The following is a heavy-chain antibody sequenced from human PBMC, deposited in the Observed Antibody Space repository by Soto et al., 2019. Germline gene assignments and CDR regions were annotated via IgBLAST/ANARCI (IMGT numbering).Heavy chain of an antibody. D-gene: IGHD3-22*01. Sequence: GGSLRLSCAASGFTLSRHTMNWVRQSPGKGLEWVSFIGSRTSDIYYADSVKGRFTISRDNAKNSLYLDLTRLRAEDTAVYFCVRDYYDTSGYPNTFDMWGQGTMVTVSS. V-gene: IGHV3-21*01. J-gene: IGHJ3*02. CDR2: IGSRTSDI. CDR3: VRDYYDTSGYPNTFDM. CDR1: GFTLSRHT.